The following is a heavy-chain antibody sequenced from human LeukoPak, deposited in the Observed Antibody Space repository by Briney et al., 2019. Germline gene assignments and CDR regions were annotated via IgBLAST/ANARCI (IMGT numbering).Heavy chain of an antibody. CDR1: GYTFTYYY. Sequence: ASVKVSCKASGYTFTYYYIHWVRQAPGQGLEWMGWINPDSGGTKYVQKFQGRVTMTRDTSISTAYMDLSSLRSDDTAVYYCARDPYGDNHLDYWGQGTLVTVSS. D-gene: IGHD4-17*01. CDR2: INPDSGGT. V-gene: IGHV1-2*02. J-gene: IGHJ4*02. CDR3: ARDPYGDNHLDY.